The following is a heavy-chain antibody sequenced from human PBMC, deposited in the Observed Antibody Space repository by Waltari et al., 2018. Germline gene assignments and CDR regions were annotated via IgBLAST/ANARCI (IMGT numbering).Heavy chain of an antibody. CDR1: NVSISSGPNS. V-gene: IGHV4-39*01. CDR3: ARAECSTSSCFFVSGFDP. Sequence: QLHLQESGPELVKPSETLYLTCTVSNVSISSGPNSWGWIRQPAGKGPEWGGNIYISGSTYYNPSLESRVAISVDTSKNQFFLSLTSVTAADAAIYYCARAECSTSSCFFVSGFDPWGQGIQVTVSS. D-gene: IGHD6-6*01. J-gene: IGHJ5*02. CDR2: IYISGST.